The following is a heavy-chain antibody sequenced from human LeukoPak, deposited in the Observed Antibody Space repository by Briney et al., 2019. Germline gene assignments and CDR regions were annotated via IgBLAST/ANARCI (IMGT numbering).Heavy chain of an antibody. CDR3: AELGITMIGGV. CDR1: GFPFSSHG. D-gene: IGHD3-10*02. V-gene: IGHV3-23*01. Sequence: GGSLRLSCAASGFPFSSHGMSWVRQAPGKGLEWVSGIIGGAGSTYYADSVKGRFTISRDNAKNSLYLQMNSLRAEDTAVYYCAELGITMIGGVWGKGTTVTISS. CDR2: IIGGAGST. J-gene: IGHJ6*04.